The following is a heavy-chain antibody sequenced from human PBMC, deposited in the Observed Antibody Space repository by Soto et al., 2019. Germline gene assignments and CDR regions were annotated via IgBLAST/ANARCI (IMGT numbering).Heavy chain of an antibody. J-gene: IGHJ4*02. CDR2: MNPNRGNT. Sequence: ASVKVSCKASGYTFTSYDINWVRQATGQGLEWMGWMNPNRGNTGYAQKFQGRVTMTRNTSLSTAYMELSSLRSEDTAVYYCATYDGLARSGSYSSWGQGTLVTVSS. D-gene: IGHD3-10*01. CDR1: GYTFTSYD. V-gene: IGHV1-8*01. CDR3: ATYDGLARSGSYSS.